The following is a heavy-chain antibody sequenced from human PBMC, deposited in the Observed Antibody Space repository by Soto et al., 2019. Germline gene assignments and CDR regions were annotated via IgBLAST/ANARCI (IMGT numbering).Heavy chain of an antibody. D-gene: IGHD5-12*01. CDR2: ISYDGSNK. CDR3: AIQPAIVATLMDV. Sequence: QVQLVESGGGVVQPGRSLRLSCAASGFTFSSYGMHWVRQAPGKGLEWVAVISYDGSNKYYADSVKGRFTISRDNSKNTLYLQMNSLRAEDTAVYYCAIQPAIVATLMDVWGQGTLVTVSS. CDR1: GFTFSSYG. J-gene: IGHJ4*02. V-gene: IGHV3-30*03.